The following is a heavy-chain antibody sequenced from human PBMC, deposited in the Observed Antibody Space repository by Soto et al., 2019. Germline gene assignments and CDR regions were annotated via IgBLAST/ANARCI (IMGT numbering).Heavy chain of an antibody. D-gene: IGHD3-16*01. Sequence: GASVKVSCKASGYTFTSYYMHWVRQAPGQGLEWMGIINPSGGSTSYAQKFQGRVTMTRDTSTSTVYMELSSLRSEDTAVYYCARDLGSGRRGGPFDYWGQGTLVTVSS. V-gene: IGHV1-46*01. CDR3: ARDLGSGRRGGPFDY. J-gene: IGHJ4*02. CDR1: GYTFTSYY. CDR2: INPSGGST.